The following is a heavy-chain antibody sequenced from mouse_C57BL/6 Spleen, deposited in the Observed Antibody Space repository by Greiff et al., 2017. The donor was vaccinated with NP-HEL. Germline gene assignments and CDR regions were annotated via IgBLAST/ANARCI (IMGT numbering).Heavy chain of an antibody. CDR1: GYSITSGYY. V-gene: IGHV3-6*01. D-gene: IGHD1-1*01. CDR3: ARDTGYGSSYAMDY. Sequence: ESGPGLVKPSQSLSLTCSVTGYSITSGYYWNWIRQFPGNKLEWMGYISYDGSNNYNPSLKNRISITRDTSKNQFFLKLNSVTTEDTSTYYCARDTGYGSSYAMDYWGQGTSVTVSS. CDR2: ISYDGSN. J-gene: IGHJ4*01.